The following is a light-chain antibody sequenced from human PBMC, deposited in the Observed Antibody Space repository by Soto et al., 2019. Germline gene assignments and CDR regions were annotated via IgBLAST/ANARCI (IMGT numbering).Light chain of an antibody. CDR2: DAS. J-gene: IGKJ5*01. CDR1: QSVSSY. V-gene: IGKV3-11*01. CDR3: KQRSSWPPT. Sequence: DIVLTQSPANLSLSPWERATLSCRASQSVSSYLAWYQQRPGQAPRLLIYDASNRATGVPARFSGSGSGTDFTLTISSLEPEEFAVYYCKQRSSWPPTFGQGTRLEIK.